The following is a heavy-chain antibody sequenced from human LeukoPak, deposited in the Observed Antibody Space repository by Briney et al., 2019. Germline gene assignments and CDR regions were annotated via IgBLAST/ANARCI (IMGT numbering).Heavy chain of an antibody. V-gene: IGHV3-21*04. CDR1: GFTFSTYS. J-gene: IGHJ4*02. CDR3: AKDKGDFYYFDY. D-gene: IGHD3-3*01. Sequence: GGSLRLSCAASGFTFSTYSMNWVRQAPGKGLEWVSSISSSSSYIYYADSVKGRFTISRDNAKNSLYLQMNSLRAEDTALYYCAKDKGDFYYFDYWGQGTLVTVSS. CDR2: ISSSSSYI.